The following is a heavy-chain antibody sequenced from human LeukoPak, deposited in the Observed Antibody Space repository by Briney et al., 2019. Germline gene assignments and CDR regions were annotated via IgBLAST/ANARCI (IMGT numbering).Heavy chain of an antibody. V-gene: IGHV3-21*01. CDR3: ARDKTRGLGYSYSKSGNYFDY. D-gene: IGHD5-18*01. Sequence: GSLRLSCAASGFTFSSYTLNWVRQAPGKGLEWVSSISTSSGYILFADSVKGRFTVFRDNAKNSLYLQMNSLRAEDTAVYSCARDKTRGLGYSYSKSGNYFDYWGQGTLVTVSS. CDR2: ISTSSGYI. CDR1: GFTFSSYT. J-gene: IGHJ4*02.